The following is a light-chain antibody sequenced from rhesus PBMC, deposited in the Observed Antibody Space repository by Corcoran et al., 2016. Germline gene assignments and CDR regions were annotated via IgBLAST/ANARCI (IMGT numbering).Light chain of an antibody. Sequence: DIVMTQTPLSLPITPGEPASISCRSSQSLLHSNGNTYLHWYLQKPGQSPQLLIYGGSNRPSGVPARFSGSGTGTVFTLKISKVEAEDVGVYYCVQAIAFPLTFGGGTKVEIK. CDR2: GGS. V-gene: IGKV2-72*01. CDR3: VQAIAFPLT. CDR1: QSLLHSNGNTY. J-gene: IGKJ4*01.